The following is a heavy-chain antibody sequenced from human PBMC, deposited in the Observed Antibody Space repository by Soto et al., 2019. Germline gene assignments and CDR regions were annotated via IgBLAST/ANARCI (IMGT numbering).Heavy chain of an antibody. CDR3: AEKIRDGSSNSCLSWFDP. Sequence: SETLSLTCTVSGGSISSYYWSWIRQPPGKGLEWIGYIYYSGSTNYNPSLKSRVTISVDTSKNQFSLKLSSVTAADTAVYYCAEKIRDGSSNSCLSWFDPWGQGPLVTVSS. CDR2: IYYSGST. J-gene: IGHJ5*02. D-gene: IGHD2-2*01. V-gene: IGHV4-59*01. CDR1: GGSISSYY.